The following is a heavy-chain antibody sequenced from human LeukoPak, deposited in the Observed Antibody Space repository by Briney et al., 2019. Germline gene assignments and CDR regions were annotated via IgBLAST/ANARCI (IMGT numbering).Heavy chain of an antibody. V-gene: IGHV3-30*02. Sequence: GGSLRLSCAASGFTLSSYAMSWVRQAPGKGLEWVAFIRYDGSNKYYADSVKGRFTISRDNSKNTLYLQMNSLRAEDTAVYYCAKDRGLGTYCGGDCYTNFDYWGQGTLVTVSS. J-gene: IGHJ4*02. CDR1: GFTLSSYA. CDR2: IRYDGSNK. CDR3: AKDRGLGTYCGGDCYTNFDY. D-gene: IGHD2-21*02.